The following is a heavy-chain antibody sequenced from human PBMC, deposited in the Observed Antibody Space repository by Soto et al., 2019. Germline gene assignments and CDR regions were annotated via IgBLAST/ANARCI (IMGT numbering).Heavy chain of an antibody. D-gene: IGHD1-7*01. CDR2: MNPNSGGS. V-gene: IGHV1-2*02. J-gene: IGHJ3*01. Sequence: QVHLVQSGAEVKKPGASVKVSCMASGYNFIAQNIHWVRQAPGLGLEWMGKMNPNSGGSDYAQEFQGRVTVTRDMSISTVYRELTSLNSGVTAVYYCARERHLNSPSDAFDLWGQGTMVIVSS. CDR1: GYNFIAQN. CDR3: ARERHLNSPSDAFDL.